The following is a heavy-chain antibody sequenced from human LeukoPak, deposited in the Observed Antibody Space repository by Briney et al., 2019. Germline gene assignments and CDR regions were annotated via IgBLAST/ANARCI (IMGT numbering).Heavy chain of an antibody. CDR1: GYSFTSYW. V-gene: IGHV5-10-1*01. Sequence: GESLKISCKGSGYSFTSYWISWVRQMPGKGLEWMGRIDPSDSYTNYSPSFQGHVTISADKSISTAYLQWSSLKASDTAMYYCARHDPKIVVVPGDGMDVWGKGTTVTVSS. J-gene: IGHJ6*04. CDR3: ARHDPKIVVVPGDGMDV. D-gene: IGHD2-2*01. CDR2: IDPSDSYT.